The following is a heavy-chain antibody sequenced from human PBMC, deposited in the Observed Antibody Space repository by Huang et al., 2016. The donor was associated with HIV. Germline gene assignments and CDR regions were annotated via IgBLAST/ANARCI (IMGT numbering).Heavy chain of an antibody. CDR1: GYSITGHC. V-gene: IGHV1-2*06. CDR2: IDPTSGAI. Sequence: QVQLVQSGAEVKRHGASVKVSCKASGYSITGHCIHWVRQAPGPGLEGMGRIDPTSGAINWASRFQGRVSMTRDKSIGTAYMELSGLRSDDTAVFFCAREAWASGVAHYFDYWGPGTLVTVSS. D-gene: IGHD3-10*01. J-gene: IGHJ4*02. CDR3: AREAWASGVAHYFDY.